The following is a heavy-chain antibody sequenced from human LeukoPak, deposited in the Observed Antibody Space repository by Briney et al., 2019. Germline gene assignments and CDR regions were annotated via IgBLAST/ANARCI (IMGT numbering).Heavy chain of an antibody. V-gene: IGHV1-69*05. CDR1: GGTFSSYA. D-gene: IGHD1-14*01. J-gene: IGHJ4*02. CDR2: IIPIFDTA. CDR3: ARDVFTSINYFDY. Sequence: SVKVSCKASGGTFSSYAISWVRQAPGQGLEWMGRIIPIFDTANYAQKFQGRVTITTDESTSTAYMELSSLRSEDTAVYYCARDVFTSINYFDYWGQGTLVTVSS.